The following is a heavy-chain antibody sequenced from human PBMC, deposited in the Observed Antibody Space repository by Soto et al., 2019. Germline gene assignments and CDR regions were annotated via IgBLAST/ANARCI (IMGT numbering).Heavy chain of an antibody. Sequence: GESLKISWKGSGYSFTSYWIGWVRQMPGKGLEWMGIIYPGDSDTRYSPSFQGQVTISADNSKNTLYLQMNSLRAEDTAVYYCAKSKWQDPDYYYYYMDVWGKGTTVTVSS. CDR1: GYSFTSYW. CDR3: AKSKWQDPDYYYYYMDV. J-gene: IGHJ6*03. CDR2: IYPGDSDT. D-gene: IGHD5-12*01. V-gene: IGHV5-51*01.